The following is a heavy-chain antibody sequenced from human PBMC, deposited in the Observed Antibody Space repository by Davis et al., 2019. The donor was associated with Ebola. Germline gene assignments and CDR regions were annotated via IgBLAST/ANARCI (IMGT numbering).Heavy chain of an antibody. CDR1: GFTVSSNY. Sequence: GGSLRLSCAASGFTVSSNYMSWVRQAPGKGLELVSVIYSGGSTYYADSVKGRFTISRDNSKNTLYLQMNSLRAEDTAVYYCAKAGIVEMATITSYWGQGTLVTVSS. CDR2: IYSGGST. V-gene: IGHV3-53*05. J-gene: IGHJ4*02. D-gene: IGHD5-24*01. CDR3: AKAGIVEMATITSY.